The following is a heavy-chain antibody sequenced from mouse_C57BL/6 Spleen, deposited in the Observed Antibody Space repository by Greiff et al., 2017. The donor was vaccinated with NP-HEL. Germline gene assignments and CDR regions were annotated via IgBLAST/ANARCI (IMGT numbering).Heavy chain of an antibody. V-gene: IGHV1-82*01. J-gene: IGHJ3*01. CDR3: ASTYYSNYVPSWFAY. Sequence: QVQLQQSGPELVKPGASVKISCKASGYAFSSSWMNWVKQRPGKGLEWIGRIYPGDGDTNYNGKFKGKATLTADKSSSTAYMQLSSLTSEDSAVYFCASTYYSNYVPSWFAYWGQGTLVTVSA. D-gene: IGHD2-5*01. CDR1: GYAFSSSW. CDR2: IYPGDGDT.